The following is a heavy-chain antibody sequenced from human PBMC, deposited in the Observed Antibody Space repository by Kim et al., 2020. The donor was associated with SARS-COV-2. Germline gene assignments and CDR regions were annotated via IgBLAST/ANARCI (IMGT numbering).Heavy chain of an antibody. Sequence: ASVKVSCKASGYTFTSYGISWVRQAPGQGLEWMGWISAYNGNTNYAQKLQGRVTMTTDTSTSTAYMELRSLRSDDTAVYYCARDQGTTEYYCSSTSCHVRYYYGMDVWGQGTTVTVSS. V-gene: IGHV1-18*04. CDR3: ARDQGTTEYYCSSTSCHVRYYYGMDV. D-gene: IGHD2-2*01. J-gene: IGHJ6*02. CDR2: ISAYNGNT. CDR1: GYTFTSYG.